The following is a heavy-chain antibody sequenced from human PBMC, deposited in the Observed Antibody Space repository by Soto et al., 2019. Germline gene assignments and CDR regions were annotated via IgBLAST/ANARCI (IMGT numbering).Heavy chain of an antibody. CDR3: ARGGDYGGDSDYFDY. J-gene: IGHJ4*02. Sequence: LRLSCAASGFTFSSYEMNWVRQAPGKGLEWVSYISSSGSVIYYADSVKGRFTISRDSAKNSLYLQMNSLRAEDTAVYYCARGGDYGGDSDYFDYWGQGTLVTVS. CDR1: GFTFSSYE. V-gene: IGHV3-48*03. CDR2: ISSSGSVI. D-gene: IGHD2-21*02.